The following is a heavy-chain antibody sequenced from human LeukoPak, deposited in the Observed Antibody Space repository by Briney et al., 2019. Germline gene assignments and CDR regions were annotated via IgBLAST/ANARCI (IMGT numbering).Heavy chain of an antibody. Sequence: GASVKVSCKASGYTFTSYYRHWVRQAPGQGLEWMGIINPSGGSTSYAQKFQGRVTMTRDTSTSTVYMELSSLRSEDTAVYYCARDTRSGSSWYFWNSDYYYGMDVWGQGTTVTVSS. CDR3: ARDTRSGSSWYFWNSDYYYGMDV. D-gene: IGHD6-13*01. V-gene: IGHV1-46*01. J-gene: IGHJ6*02. CDR2: INPSGGST. CDR1: GYTFTSYY.